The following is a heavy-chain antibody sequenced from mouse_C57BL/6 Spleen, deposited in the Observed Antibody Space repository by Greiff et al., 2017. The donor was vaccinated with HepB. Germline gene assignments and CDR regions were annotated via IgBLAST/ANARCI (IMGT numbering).Heavy chain of an antibody. CDR2: IYPRSGNT. CDR3: ARGGGGYMDY. J-gene: IGHJ4*01. Sequence: VKLQESGAELARPGASVKLSCKASGYTFTSYGISWVKQRTGQGLEWIGEIYPRSGNTYYNEKFKGKATLTADKSSSTAYMELRSLTSEDSAVYFCARGGGGYMDYWGQGTSVTVSS. D-gene: IGHD3-1*01. CDR1: GYTFTSYG. V-gene: IGHV1-81*01.